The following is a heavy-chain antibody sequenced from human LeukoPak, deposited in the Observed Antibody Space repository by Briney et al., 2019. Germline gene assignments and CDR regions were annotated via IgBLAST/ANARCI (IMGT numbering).Heavy chain of an antibody. CDR1: GFTFSSYG. V-gene: IGHV3-33*06. D-gene: IGHD7-27*01. J-gene: IGHJ4*02. Sequence: PGRSLRLSCPASGFTFSSYGMHWVRQAPGKGREWVAVICYDGSNKYYADSVKGRFTISRDNSKNTLYLQMNSLRAEDTAVYYCAKVESGDEGYFDYWGQGTLVTVSS. CDR2: ICYDGSNK. CDR3: AKVESGDEGYFDY.